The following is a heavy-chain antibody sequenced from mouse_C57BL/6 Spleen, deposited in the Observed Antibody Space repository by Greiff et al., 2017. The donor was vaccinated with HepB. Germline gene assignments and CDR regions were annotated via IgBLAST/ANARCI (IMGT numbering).Heavy chain of an antibody. V-gene: IGHV1-80*01. Sequence: VQLQESGAELVKPGASVKISCKASGYAFSSYWMNWVKQRPGKGLEWIGQIYPGDGDTNYNGKFKGKATLTADKSSSTAYMQLSSLTSEDSAVYFCARRYGNYGFDYWGQGTTLTVSS. CDR1: GYAFSSYW. CDR2: IYPGDGDT. CDR3: ARRYGNYGFDY. J-gene: IGHJ2*01. D-gene: IGHD2-10*02.